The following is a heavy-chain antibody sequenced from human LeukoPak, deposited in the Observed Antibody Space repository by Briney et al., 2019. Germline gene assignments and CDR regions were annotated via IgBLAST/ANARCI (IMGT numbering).Heavy chain of an antibody. Sequence: GSLRLSCAASGFTLSSYAMSWIRQPPGKGLEWIGEINHSGSTNYNPSLKSRVTISVDTSKNQFSLKLSSVTAADTAVYYCASHLGFWFDPWGQGTLVTVSS. CDR2: INHSGST. V-gene: IGHV4-34*01. J-gene: IGHJ5*02. D-gene: IGHD3-16*01. CDR3: ASHLGFWFDP. CDR1: GFTLSSYA.